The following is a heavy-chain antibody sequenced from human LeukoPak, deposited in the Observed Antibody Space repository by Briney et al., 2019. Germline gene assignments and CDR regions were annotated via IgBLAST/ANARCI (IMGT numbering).Heavy chain of an antibody. V-gene: IGHV3-74*01. CDR1: GFTFSSYW. Sequence: PGGSLRLSCAASGFTFSSYWMHWVRQAPGKGLVWVSRINTDGSSTSYADSVKGRFTISRDNPKNTLYLQMNSLRAEDTAVYYCARGGRVVVPAAMGPMDVWGKGTTVTVSS. J-gene: IGHJ6*03. CDR3: ARGGRVVVPAAMGPMDV. CDR2: INTDGSST. D-gene: IGHD2-2*01.